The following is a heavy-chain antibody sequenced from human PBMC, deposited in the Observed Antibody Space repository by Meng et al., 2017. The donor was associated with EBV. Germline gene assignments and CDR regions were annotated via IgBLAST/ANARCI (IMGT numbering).Heavy chain of an antibody. CDR3: AKGWRYGVADNYFDY. CDR2: ISYDGSNK. J-gene: IGHJ4*02. D-gene: IGHD6-19*01. CDR1: GFTFSSYG. V-gene: IGHV3-30*18. Sequence: VALVEAGGGVVQAGRSPRLSCAASGFTFSSYGMHWVRQAPGKGLGWVAVISYDGSNKYYADSVKGRFTISRDNSKNTLYLQMNSLRAEDTAVYYCAKGWRYGVADNYFDYWGQGTLVTVSS.